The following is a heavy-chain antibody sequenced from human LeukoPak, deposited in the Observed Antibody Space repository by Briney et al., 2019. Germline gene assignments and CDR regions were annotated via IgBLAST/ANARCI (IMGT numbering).Heavy chain of an antibody. CDR3: ARAPSAIVAEPYYFDY. J-gene: IGHJ4*02. Sequence: GESLKISCKGSGYSFTSYWIGWVRQMPGKGLEWMGIIYPGDSDTRYSPSFQGQVTISADKSISTAYLQWSSLKASDTAMYYCARAPSAIVAEPYYFDYWGQGTLVTVSS. D-gene: IGHD5-12*01. CDR1: GYSFTSYW. V-gene: IGHV5-51*01. CDR2: IYPGDSDT.